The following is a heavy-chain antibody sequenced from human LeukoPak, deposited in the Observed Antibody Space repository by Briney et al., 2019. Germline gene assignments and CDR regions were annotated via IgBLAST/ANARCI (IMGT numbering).Heavy chain of an antibody. Sequence: GGSLRLSCAASGITFDDYAMHWVRQAPGKGLEWVSGISWNSGKIAYADSVKGRFTTSRDNAKNSLYLQMNSLRAEDTAVYYCAELGITMIGGVWGKGTTVTISS. CDR3: AELGITMIGGV. V-gene: IGHV3-9*01. J-gene: IGHJ6*04. CDR1: GITFDDYA. CDR2: ISWNSGKI. D-gene: IGHD3-10*02.